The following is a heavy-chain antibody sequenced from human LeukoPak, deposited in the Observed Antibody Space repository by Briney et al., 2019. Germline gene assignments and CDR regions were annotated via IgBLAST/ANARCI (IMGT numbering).Heavy chain of an antibody. CDR1: GYTFTSYA. V-gene: IGHV7-4-1*02. Sequence: ASVKVSCKASGYTFTSYAMNWVRQAPGQGLEWMGWINTNTGNPTYAQGFTGRFVFSLDTSVSTAYLQISSLKAEDTAVYYCAREGVVVTAIDAFDIWGQGTMVTVSS. D-gene: IGHD2-21*02. J-gene: IGHJ3*02. CDR3: AREGVVVTAIDAFDI. CDR2: INTNTGNP.